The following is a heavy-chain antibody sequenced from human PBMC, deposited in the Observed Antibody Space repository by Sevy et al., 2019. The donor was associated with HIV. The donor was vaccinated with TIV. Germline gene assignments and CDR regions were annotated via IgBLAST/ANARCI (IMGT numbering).Heavy chain of an antibody. CDR2: FDPEDGET. D-gene: IGHD3-3*01. CDR1: GYTLSKLS. CDR3: ATLDFWSDYPLYGMDV. J-gene: IGHJ6*02. Sequence: ASVKVSCMVSGYTLSKLSMHWVRQAPGKGPEWMGGFDPEDGETVYAQKFQGRVTMTEDTSTDTAYMELSSLRSEHTAVYYCATLDFWSDYPLYGMDVWGQGTTVTVSS. V-gene: IGHV1-24*01.